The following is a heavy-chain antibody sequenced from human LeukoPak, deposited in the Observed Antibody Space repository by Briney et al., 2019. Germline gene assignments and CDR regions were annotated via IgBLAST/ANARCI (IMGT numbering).Heavy chain of an antibody. J-gene: IGHJ3*02. CDR1: GGSVSSGSYY. D-gene: IGHD1-26*01. CDR2: IYYSGST. V-gene: IGHV4-61*01. Sequence: PSETLSLTCTVSGGSVSSGSYYWSWIRQPPGKGLEWIGYIYYSGSTNYNPSLKSRVTISVDTSKNQFSLKLSSVTAADTAVCYCAGGSYPGFAFDIWGQGTMVTVSS. CDR3: AGGSYPGFAFDI.